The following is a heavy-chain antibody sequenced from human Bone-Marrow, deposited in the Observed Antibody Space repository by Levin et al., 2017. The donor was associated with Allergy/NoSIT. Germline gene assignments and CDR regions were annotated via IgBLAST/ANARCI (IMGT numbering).Heavy chain of an antibody. D-gene: IGHD2-2*01. V-gene: IGHV5-51*01. CDR2: IYTGDSDT. CDR1: GYSFTTYW. J-gene: IGHJ3*02. CDR3: ARTYCSSTSCYRRAFDI. Sequence: PGESLKISCKGSGYSFTTYWIGWVRQMPGKGLEWMGVIYTGDSDTRYSPSFQGQVPISADRSLSTAYLQWSSLKASDTAMYYCARTYCSSTSCYRRAFDIWGQGTMVTVSP.